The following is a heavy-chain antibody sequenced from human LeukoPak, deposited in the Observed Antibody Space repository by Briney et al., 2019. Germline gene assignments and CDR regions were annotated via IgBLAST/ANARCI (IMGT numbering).Heavy chain of an antibody. CDR2: IDYSGSA. J-gene: IGHJ4*02. D-gene: IGHD6-6*01. V-gene: IGHV4-39*07. CDR3: ARVIGSSSPSTPYYFDY. Sequence: SETLSLTCTVSGDSISSSSHYWGWIRQPPGKGLEWIGSIDYSGSASYNPSLKSRVTISVDTSNNHLSLKLTSVTAADTAVYYCARVIGSSSPSTPYYFDYWGQGTLVTVSS. CDR1: GDSISSSSHY.